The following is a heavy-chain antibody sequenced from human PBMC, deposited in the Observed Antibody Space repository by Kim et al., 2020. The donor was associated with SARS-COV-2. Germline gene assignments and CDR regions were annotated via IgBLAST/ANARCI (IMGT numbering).Heavy chain of an antibody. J-gene: IGHJ6*02. V-gene: IGHV3-48*02. CDR1: GFTFSNYS. CDR3: VRGPIVGGPTDIKYYYYGLDL. CDR2: ISSTSTTT. D-gene: IGHD2-2*01. Sequence: GGSLRLSCAASGFTFSNYSMTWVRRAPGKGLAWMSYISSTSTTTFYADSVKGRFTISRDNAENLVYLQLSSLRDEDTAVYYCVRGPIVGGPTDIKYYYYGLDLWGQGTTVTVSS.